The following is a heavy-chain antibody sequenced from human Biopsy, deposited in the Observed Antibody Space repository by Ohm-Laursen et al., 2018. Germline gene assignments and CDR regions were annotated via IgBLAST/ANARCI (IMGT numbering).Heavy chain of an antibody. Sequence: DTLSLTCTASGGSLSSYYWSWIRQPAGKGLEWIGRIYSSGSTNYNPSLKSRVTLSMDTSKRQFSLKLSFVTAADTAVYYCARWTPEYDSSRYYLDAFDIWGQGTKVTVSS. D-gene: IGHD3-22*01. CDR1: GGSLSSYY. J-gene: IGHJ3*02. CDR2: IYSSGST. CDR3: ARWTPEYDSSRYYLDAFDI. V-gene: IGHV4-4*07.